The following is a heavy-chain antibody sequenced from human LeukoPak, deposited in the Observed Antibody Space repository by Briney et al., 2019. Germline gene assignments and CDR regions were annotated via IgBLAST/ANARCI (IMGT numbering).Heavy chain of an antibody. D-gene: IGHD1-26*01. J-gene: IGHJ4*02. CDR1: GGTFSSYA. CDR2: IIPIFGTA. V-gene: IGHV1-69*05. CDR3: ARGVVGATSYYFDY. Sequence: SVKVSCKASGGTFSSYAMSWVRQAPGQGLEWMGRIIPIFGTANYAQKFQGRVTITTDESTSTAYMELSSLRSEDTAVYYCARGVVGATSYYFDYWGQGTLVTVSS.